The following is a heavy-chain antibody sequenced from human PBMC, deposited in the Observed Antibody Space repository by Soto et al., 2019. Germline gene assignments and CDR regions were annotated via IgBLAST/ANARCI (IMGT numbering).Heavy chain of an antibody. V-gene: IGHV4-59*01. CDR2: IYYSGST. D-gene: IGHD6-13*01. CDR3: ARGAAGYYYSAMDV. CDR1: GGSISSYY. J-gene: IGHJ6*02. Sequence: SETLSLTCTVSGGSISSYYWSWIRQPPGKGLEWIGYIYYSGSTNYNPSLKSRVTISVDTSKNQFSLKLSSVNAADTAVYYCARGAAGYYYSAMDVWGQGTTVTVSS.